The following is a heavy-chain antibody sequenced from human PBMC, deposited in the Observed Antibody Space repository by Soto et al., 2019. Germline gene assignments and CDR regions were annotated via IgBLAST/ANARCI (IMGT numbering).Heavy chain of an antibody. CDR2: IYYSGST. Sequence: SETLSLTCTVSGGSISSYYWSWIRQPPGKGLEWIGYIYYSGSTNYNPSLKSRVTISVDTSKNQFSLKLSSVTAADTAVYYCARGRRGKLGDAFDIWGQGTMVTGSS. CDR1: GGSISSYY. CDR3: ARGRRGKLGDAFDI. D-gene: IGHD7-27*01. J-gene: IGHJ3*02. V-gene: IGHV4-59*01.